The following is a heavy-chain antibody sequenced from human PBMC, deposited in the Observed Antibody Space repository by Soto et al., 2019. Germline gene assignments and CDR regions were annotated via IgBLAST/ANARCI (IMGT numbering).Heavy chain of an antibody. J-gene: IGHJ4*02. CDR1: GFTFSDYY. Sequence: QVQLVESGGGLVKPGGSLRLSCAASGFTFSDYYMSWIRQAPGKGLEWVAYISRSGSTIYYADSVKGRVTISRDNPKNPRYLQMNSLRAEDTAVYYCARGLGSGCYKVGDYWGQGTLVTVSS. V-gene: IGHV3-11*01. CDR3: ARGLGSGCYKVGDY. CDR2: ISRSGSTI. D-gene: IGHD6-19*01.